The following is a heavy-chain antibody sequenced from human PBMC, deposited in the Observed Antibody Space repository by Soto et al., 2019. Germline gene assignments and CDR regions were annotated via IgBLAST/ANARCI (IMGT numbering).Heavy chain of an antibody. J-gene: IGHJ6*03. CDR2: INSDGSST. CDR1: GFTFSSYW. Sequence: PGGSLRLSCAASGFTFSSYWMHWVRQAPGKGLVWVSRINSDGSSTSYADSVKGRFTISRDNAKNTLYLQMNSLRAEDTAVYYCARDTLYGSGAETKKYYYYMDVWGKGTTVTVSS. D-gene: IGHD3-10*01. V-gene: IGHV3-74*01. CDR3: ARDTLYGSGAETKKYYYYMDV.